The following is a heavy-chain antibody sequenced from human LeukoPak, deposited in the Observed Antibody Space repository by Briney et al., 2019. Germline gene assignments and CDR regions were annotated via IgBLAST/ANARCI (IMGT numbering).Heavy chain of an antibody. CDR3: AKDFPIGQSPHFDY. CDR1: GFTFRSHA. J-gene: IGHJ4*02. D-gene: IGHD2-21*01. V-gene: IGHV3-23*01. Sequence: GGSLRLSCVGSGFTFRSHAMSWVRQAPEKGLEFVSGIYENGGTTYYADSVKGRFSISRDNSKNTLYLQMDSLRGEDTAVYYCAKDFPIGQSPHFDYWGQGALVNGSS. CDR2: IYENGGTT.